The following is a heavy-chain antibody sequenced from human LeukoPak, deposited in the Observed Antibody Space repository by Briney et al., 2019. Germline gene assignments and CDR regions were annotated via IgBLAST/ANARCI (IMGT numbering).Heavy chain of an antibody. CDR2: IYWDDDE. CDR3: AQWRRNWFDP. J-gene: IGHJ5*02. Sequence: SGPTLVKPTQTLTLTCTFSGFSLTTSGVGVGWIRQPPGKALEWLALIYWDDDERYSPSLKSRLIITKDTSKNQVVLTMTSMDPVDTATYYCAQWRRNWFDPWGQGTLVTVSS. CDR1: GFSLTTSGVG. V-gene: IGHV2-5*02. D-gene: IGHD3-3*01.